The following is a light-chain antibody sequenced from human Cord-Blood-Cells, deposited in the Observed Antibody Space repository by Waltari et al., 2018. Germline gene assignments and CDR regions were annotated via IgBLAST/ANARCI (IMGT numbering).Light chain of an antibody. CDR2: EVS. Sequence: QSALTQPRSVSGSPGQSVTISCTVTSSDVGGYNSVSWYQQHPGRGPKLMIYEVSTRPSGVPDRVSGSKSGKTASLTISGLQAEYEADYYCCSYAGSYTYVFGTGTKVTVL. CDR3: CSYAGSYTYV. J-gene: IGLJ1*01. CDR1: SSDVGGYNS. V-gene: IGLV2-11*02.